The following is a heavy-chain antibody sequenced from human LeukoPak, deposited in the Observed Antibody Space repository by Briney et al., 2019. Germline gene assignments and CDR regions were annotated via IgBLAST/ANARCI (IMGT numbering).Heavy chain of an antibody. V-gene: IGHV5-51*01. D-gene: IGHD6-13*01. CDR3: ARYSSSWYRFDY. CDR2: IYPGDSDT. Sequence: KDGESLKISCKGYSFTSYWIGCVRQMPGKGLEWMGIIYPGDSDTRYSPSFQGQVTISADKSISTAYLQWSSLKASDTAMYYCARYSSSWYRFDYWGQGTLVTVSS. J-gene: IGHJ4*02. CDR1: SFTSYW.